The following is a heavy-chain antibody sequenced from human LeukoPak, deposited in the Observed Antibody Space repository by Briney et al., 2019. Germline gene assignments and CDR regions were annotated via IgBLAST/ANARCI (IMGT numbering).Heavy chain of an antibody. D-gene: IGHD3-22*01. CDR2: ISYDGSNK. CDR1: GFTFSSYG. J-gene: IGHJ4*02. Sequence: GRSLRLSCAASGFTFSSYGMHWVRQAPGKGLEWVAVISYDGSNKYYADSVKGRFTISRDNSKNTLYLQMNSLRAEDTAVYYCAKDSGQRNRLTMIVVLPIPDYWGQGTLVTVSS. V-gene: IGHV3-30*18. CDR3: AKDSGQRNRLTMIVVLPIPDY.